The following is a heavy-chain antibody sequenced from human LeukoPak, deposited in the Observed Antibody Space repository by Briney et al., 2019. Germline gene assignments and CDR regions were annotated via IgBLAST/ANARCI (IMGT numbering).Heavy chain of an antibody. Sequence: GSLRLSCAASGFTFSSYEMNWVRQAPGKGLEWVSSISSSSSYIYYADSVKGRFTISRDNAKNSLYLQMNSLRAEDTAVYYCARDTGYSSRHWFDPWGQGTLVTVSS. CDR2: ISSSSSYI. CDR3: ARDTGYSSRHWFDP. D-gene: IGHD6-13*01. V-gene: IGHV3-21*01. CDR1: GFTFSSYE. J-gene: IGHJ5*02.